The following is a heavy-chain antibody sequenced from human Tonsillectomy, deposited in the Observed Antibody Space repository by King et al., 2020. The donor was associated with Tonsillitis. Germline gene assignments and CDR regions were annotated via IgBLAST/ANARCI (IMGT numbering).Heavy chain of an antibody. D-gene: IGHD6-13*01. CDR2: IFNGGSST. Sequence: EVQLVESGGGLVQPGGSLRLSCAASGFTFSSYAMSWVRQAPGKGLEWVSVIFNGGSSTYYADSVKDRFTISRDTSKNMLYLQMNSLRAEDTAVFLCAKDDNNSWFTIDYWGQGTLVTVSS. CDR3: AKDDNNSWFTIDY. V-gene: IGHV3-23*03. J-gene: IGHJ4*02. CDR1: GFTFSSYA.